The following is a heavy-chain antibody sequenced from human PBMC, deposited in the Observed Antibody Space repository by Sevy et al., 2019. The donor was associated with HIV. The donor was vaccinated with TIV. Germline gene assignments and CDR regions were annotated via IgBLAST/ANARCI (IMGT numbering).Heavy chain of an antibody. Sequence: GGSLRLSCAASESIVTNAWMSWVRQAPGKGLEWVGRIKRDGGTADYASHLKGRFTNSRDASENMLYLQMHSLKSEDTAVYYCTTYYDSTGYYLYLDFDYWGQGTQVTVSS. D-gene: IGHD3-22*01. CDR2: IKRDGGTA. CDR1: ESIVTNAW. V-gene: IGHV3-15*01. J-gene: IGHJ4*02. CDR3: TTYYDSTGYYLYLDFDY.